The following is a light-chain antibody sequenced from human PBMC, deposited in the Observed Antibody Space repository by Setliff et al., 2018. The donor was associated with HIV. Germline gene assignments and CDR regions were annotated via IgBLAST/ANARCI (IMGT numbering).Light chain of an antibody. CDR2: DVS. CDR1: SSDVGGYNY. Sequence: QSALTQPASVSGSPGQSITISCTGSSSDVGGYNYVSWYQQLPGKAPKVIIFDVSNRPSGGSKRFSGSKSGNVASLTISGLQAEDEGDYYCGSYTSSDTLVFGGGTK. V-gene: IGLV2-14*03. J-gene: IGLJ2*01. CDR3: GSYTSSDTLV.